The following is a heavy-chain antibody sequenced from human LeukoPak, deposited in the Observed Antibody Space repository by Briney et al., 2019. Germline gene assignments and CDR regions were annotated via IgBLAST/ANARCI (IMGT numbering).Heavy chain of an antibody. J-gene: IGHJ4*02. CDR2: FDPEGGET. CDR3: VTGRLRRIDY. CDR1: GYTLTELS. Sequence: ASVRVSCEVSGYTLTELSMHWVRQAPGKGLEWVGGFDPEGGETLYAQKLQGRVTMTGDTSTDTAYMELSSLRSEDTAVYYCVTGRLRRIDYWGQGTLVTVSS. V-gene: IGHV1-24*01. D-gene: IGHD3-16*01.